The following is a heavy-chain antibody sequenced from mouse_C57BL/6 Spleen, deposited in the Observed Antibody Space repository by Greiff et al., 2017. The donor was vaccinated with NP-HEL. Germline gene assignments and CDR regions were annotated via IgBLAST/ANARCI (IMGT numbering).Heavy chain of an antibody. J-gene: IGHJ3*01. CDR3: ARPLAGRGFFAY. CDR2: ISRGSSTI. V-gene: IGHV5-17*01. D-gene: IGHD1-1*01. Sequence: EVKLVESGGGLVKPGGSLKLSCAASGFTFSDYGMHWVRQAPEKGLEWVAYISRGSSTIYYADTVKGRFTISRDNAKNTLFLQMTSLRSEDTAMYYCARPLAGRGFFAYWGQGTLVTVSA. CDR1: GFTFSDYG.